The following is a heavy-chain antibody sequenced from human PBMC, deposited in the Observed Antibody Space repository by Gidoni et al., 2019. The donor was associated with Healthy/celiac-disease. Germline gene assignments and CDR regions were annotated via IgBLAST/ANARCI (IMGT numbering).Heavy chain of an antibody. CDR1: GYTFTRYY. CDR3: ARDRYYYDSSGYSHAFDI. V-gene: IGHV1-46*01. D-gene: IGHD3-22*01. Sequence: QVQLVQSGAEVKKPGASVKVSCKASGYTFTRYYLHWVRQAPGQGLEWMGIINPSGGSTSYAQKFQGRVTMTRDTSTSTVYMELSSLRSEDTAVYYCARDRYYYDSSGYSHAFDIWGQGTMVTVSS. CDR2: INPSGGST. J-gene: IGHJ3*02.